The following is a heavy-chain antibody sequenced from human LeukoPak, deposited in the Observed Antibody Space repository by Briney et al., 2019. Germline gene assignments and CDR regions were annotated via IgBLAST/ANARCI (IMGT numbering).Heavy chain of an antibody. CDR2: INTSGST. D-gene: IGHD6-13*01. CDR3: AREGYTSSWYSGYYYFDY. V-gene: IGHV4-61*02. CDR1: GGPISSGSYF. J-gene: IGHJ4*02. Sequence: TSETLSLTCTVSGGPISSGSYFWTWIRQPAGKGLEWIGRINTSGSTNYNPSLKSQVTISVDTSKNQFSLKLSSVTAADTAVFYCAREGYTSSWYSGYYYFDYWGQGTLVTVSS.